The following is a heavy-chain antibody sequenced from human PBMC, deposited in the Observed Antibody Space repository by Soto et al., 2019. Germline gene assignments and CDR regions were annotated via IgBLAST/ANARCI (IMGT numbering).Heavy chain of an antibody. D-gene: IGHD6-13*01. CDR3: AKDHFPYSRRRSDAFDI. Sequence: GGSLRLSCAASGFTFSSYAMSWVRQAPGKGLEWVSAISGSGGSTYYADSVKGRFTISRDNSKNTLYLQMNSLRAEDTAVYYCAKDHFPYSRRRSDAFDIWCPGLMVTVSS. CDR2: ISGSGGST. V-gene: IGHV3-23*01. J-gene: IGHJ3*02. CDR1: GFTFSSYA.